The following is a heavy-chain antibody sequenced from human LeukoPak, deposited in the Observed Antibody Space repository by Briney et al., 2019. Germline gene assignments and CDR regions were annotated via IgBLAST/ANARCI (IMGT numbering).Heavy chain of an antibody. CDR1: GFTFSSYS. Sequence: GGSLRLSCAASGFTFSSYSMNWVRQAPGKGLEWVSSISSSNSYIYYADSVKGRFTISRDNAKNSLYLQMNSLRAEDTAVYYCARSGLEWLLSYYYYYMDVWGKGTTVTVSS. CDR3: ARSGLEWLLSYYYYYMDV. D-gene: IGHD3-3*01. J-gene: IGHJ6*03. V-gene: IGHV3-21*01. CDR2: ISSSNSYI.